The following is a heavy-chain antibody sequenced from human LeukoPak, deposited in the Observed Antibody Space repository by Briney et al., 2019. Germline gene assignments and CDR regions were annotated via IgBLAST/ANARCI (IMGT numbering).Heavy chain of an antibody. D-gene: IGHD4-11*01. Sequence: GGSLRLSCVTSGFSFSNFAMTWVRQAPGKGLEWVSTILDTGLGTYYGDSVKGRFTISRDSSKNTLYLQMHSLRAEDTALYYCAKDRGPPYSNYFLDYWGRGTLVTVSS. CDR2: ILDTGLGT. CDR1: GFSFSNFA. J-gene: IGHJ4*02. V-gene: IGHV3-23*01. CDR3: AKDRGPPYSNYFLDY.